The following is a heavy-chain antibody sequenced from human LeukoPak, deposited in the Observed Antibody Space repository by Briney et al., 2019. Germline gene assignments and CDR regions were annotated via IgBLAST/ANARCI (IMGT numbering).Heavy chain of an antibody. CDR1: GYSLTSGYY. CDR2: IFHGGKT. Sequence: PSETLSLTCTVSGYSLTSGYYWAWIRQSPGKGLEWIGNIFHGGKTYYNPSLKSRVAISVDTSKNQFSLFLNSVTVADTAVYYCARVELGFDYWGQGTLVTVSS. D-gene: IGHD3-16*01. J-gene: IGHJ4*02. CDR3: ARVELGFDY. V-gene: IGHV4-38-2*02.